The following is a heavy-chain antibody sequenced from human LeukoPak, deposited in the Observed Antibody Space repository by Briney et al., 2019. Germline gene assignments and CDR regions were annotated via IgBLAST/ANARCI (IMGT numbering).Heavy chain of an antibody. D-gene: IGHD3-22*01. CDR1: GDTLAEIS. Sequence: ASVKVSCKVSGDTLAEISIHWVRQAPGKGLEWMGGFDPEDGETIYAQKFQGRVTMTRDTSTSTVYMELSSLRSEDTAVYYCARDPRPSYDSSDYYYPGDYWGQGTLVTVSS. CDR3: ARDPRPSYDSSDYYYPGDY. V-gene: IGHV1-24*01. CDR2: FDPEDGET. J-gene: IGHJ4*02.